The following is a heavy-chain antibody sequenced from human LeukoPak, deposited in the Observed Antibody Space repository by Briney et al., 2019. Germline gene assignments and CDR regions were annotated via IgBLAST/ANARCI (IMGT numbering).Heavy chain of an antibody. D-gene: IGHD3-3*01. CDR1: GGTFSSYA. Sequence: SVKVSCKASGGTFSSYAISWVRQAPGQGLEWMGGIIPIFGTANYAQKFQGRVTITADESTSTAYMELSSLRSEDTDVYYCARGSITIFGVVIMGYYYYYMDVWGKGTTVTVSS. CDR3: ARGSITIFGVVIMGYYYYYMDV. J-gene: IGHJ6*03. V-gene: IGHV1-69*13. CDR2: IIPIFGTA.